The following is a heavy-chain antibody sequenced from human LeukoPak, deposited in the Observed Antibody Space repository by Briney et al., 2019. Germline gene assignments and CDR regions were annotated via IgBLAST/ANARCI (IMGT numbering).Heavy chain of an antibody. CDR1: GYTFTSYG. D-gene: IGHD6-13*01. CDR2: ISAYNGNT. Sequence: ASVKVSCKASGYTFTSYGISWVRQAPGQGLEWMGWISAYNGNTNYAQKLQGRVTMTTDTSTSTAYMELSSLRSEDTAVYYCARAGPLAYYYYYMDVWGKGTTVTVSS. J-gene: IGHJ6*03. V-gene: IGHV1-18*01. CDR3: ARAGPLAYYYYYMDV.